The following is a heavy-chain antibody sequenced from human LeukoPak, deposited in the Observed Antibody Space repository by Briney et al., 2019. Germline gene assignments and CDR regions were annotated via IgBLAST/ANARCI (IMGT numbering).Heavy chain of an antibody. V-gene: IGHV3-9*01. Sequence: GGSLRLSCAASGFIFDDHGMHWVRHAPGKGLEWVSGISWSRGIIGYADSVKGGFTISRDNAKNSLYLQMESLRAEDTAVYYCAKDTGSPADAITMEDNAFDIWGQGTMVTVSS. CDR1: GFIFDDHG. D-gene: IGHD3-3*01. CDR2: ISWSRGII. CDR3: AKDTGSPADAITMEDNAFDI. J-gene: IGHJ3*02.